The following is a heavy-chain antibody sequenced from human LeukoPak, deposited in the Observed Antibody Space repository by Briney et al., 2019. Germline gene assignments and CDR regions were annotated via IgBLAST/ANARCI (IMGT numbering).Heavy chain of an antibody. CDR2: IYPGDSRI. CDR1: GYSFTSYW. D-gene: IGHD6-13*01. Sequence: RGESLKISCQGFGYSFTSYWIGWVRQMPGKGMEWMGVIYPGDSRIRYNPSFQGQVTISVDKSISTAYLQWASLKASDTAMYYCACRDLTSTWSFPWGQGTPVTVSS. J-gene: IGHJ5*02. V-gene: IGHV5-51*01. CDR3: ACRDLTSTWSFP.